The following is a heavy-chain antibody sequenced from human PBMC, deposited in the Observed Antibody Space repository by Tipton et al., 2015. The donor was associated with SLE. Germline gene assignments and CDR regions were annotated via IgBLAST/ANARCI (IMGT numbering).Heavy chain of an antibody. CDR2: INYSGST. Sequence: TLSLTCEVYGGSFSGYYWSWIRQSPGKGLEWIGEINYSGSTKYNPSLKSRVTISVDASKNQFSLKMNFMTAADRAVYYCATSLNYYDRIGLGVWAQGTLFTFS. CDR1: GGSFSGYY. J-gene: IGHJ3*01. V-gene: IGHV4-34*01. D-gene: IGHD3-22*01. CDR3: ATSLNYYDRIGLGV.